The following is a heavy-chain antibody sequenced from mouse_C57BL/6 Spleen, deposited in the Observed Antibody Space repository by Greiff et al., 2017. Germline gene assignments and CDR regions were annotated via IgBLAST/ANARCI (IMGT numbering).Heavy chain of an antibody. CDR3: ARHLDYYGSSYGFAY. Sequence: EVKLVESGGGLVKPGGSLKLSCAASGFTFSSYTMSWVRQTPEKRLEWVATISGGGGNTYYPDSVKGRFTISRDNAKNTLYLQMSSLRSEDTALYYCARHLDYYGSSYGFAYWGQGTLVTVSA. CDR1: GFTFSSYT. J-gene: IGHJ3*01. CDR2: ISGGGGNT. V-gene: IGHV5-9*01. D-gene: IGHD1-1*01.